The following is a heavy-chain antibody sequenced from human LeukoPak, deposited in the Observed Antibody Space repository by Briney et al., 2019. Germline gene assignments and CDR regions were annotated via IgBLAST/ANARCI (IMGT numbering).Heavy chain of an antibody. J-gene: IGHJ4*02. D-gene: IGHD5-12*01. V-gene: IGHV3-13*01. Sequence: GGSLRLSCAASGFIFSNYDMHWVRQATGKGLEWVSAIGAAGDTYYPGSVKGRFTISRENANNSLHLQMNSLRAGDTAVYYCAKGIGYSGYDGQDYWGQGTLVTVSS. CDR3: AKGIGYSGYDGQDY. CDR2: IGAAGDT. CDR1: GFIFSNYD.